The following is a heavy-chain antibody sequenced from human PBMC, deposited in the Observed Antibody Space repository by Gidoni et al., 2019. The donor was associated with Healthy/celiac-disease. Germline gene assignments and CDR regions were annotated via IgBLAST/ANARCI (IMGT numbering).Heavy chain of an antibody. D-gene: IGHD3-3*01. V-gene: IGHV3-7*01. J-gene: IGHJ4*02. CDR3: ASRTEIDFWSGDYYFDY. Sequence: EVQLVESGGGLVQPGGSLRLSCAASGFTFSSDWMSWVRQAPGKGLEWVANIKQDGSEKYYVDSVKGRFTISRDNAKNSLYLQMNSLRAEDTAVYYCASRTEIDFWSGDYYFDYWGQGTLVTVSS. CDR2: IKQDGSEK. CDR1: GFTFSSDW.